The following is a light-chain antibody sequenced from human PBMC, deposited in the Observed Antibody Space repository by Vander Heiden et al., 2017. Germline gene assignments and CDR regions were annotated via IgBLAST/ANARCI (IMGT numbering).Light chain of an antibody. Sequence: DIQMTQSPSTRSASVGDRVTITCRASQSISSWLARYQQKPGKAPKLLIYKASSLESGVPSRFSGSGSGTEFTLTISSLQPDDFATYYCQQDNSYPQAFGQGTKVEIK. CDR2: KAS. CDR1: QSISSW. J-gene: IGKJ1*01. V-gene: IGKV1-5*03. CDR3: QQDNSYPQA.